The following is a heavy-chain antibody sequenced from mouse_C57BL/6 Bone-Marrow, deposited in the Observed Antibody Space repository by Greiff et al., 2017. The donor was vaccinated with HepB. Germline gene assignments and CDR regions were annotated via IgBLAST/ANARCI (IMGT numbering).Heavy chain of an antibody. CDR3: ARYYYGYDEGFAY. D-gene: IGHD2-2*01. V-gene: IGHV1-81*01. CDR2: IYPRSGNT. Sequence: VQLQQSGAELARPGASVKLSCKASGYTFTSYGISWVKQRTGQGLEWIGEIYPRSGNTYYNEKFKGKATLTADKSSSTAYMELRSLTSEDSAVYFCARYYYGYDEGFAYWGQGTLVTVSA. J-gene: IGHJ3*01. CDR1: GYTFTSYG.